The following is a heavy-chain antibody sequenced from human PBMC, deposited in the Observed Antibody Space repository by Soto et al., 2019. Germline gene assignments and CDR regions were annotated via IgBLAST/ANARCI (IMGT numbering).Heavy chain of an antibody. CDR3: AKDAALGGWYSHYYFDY. J-gene: IGHJ4*02. CDR1: GFTFSSYA. V-gene: IGHV3-23*01. D-gene: IGHD6-19*01. CDR2: ISGSGGST. Sequence: GGSLRLSCAASGFTFSSYAMSWVRQAPGKGLEWVSAISGSGGSTYYADSVKGRFTISRDNSKNTLYLQMNSLRAEDTAVYYCAKDAALGGWYSHYYFDYWGQGTLVTVSS.